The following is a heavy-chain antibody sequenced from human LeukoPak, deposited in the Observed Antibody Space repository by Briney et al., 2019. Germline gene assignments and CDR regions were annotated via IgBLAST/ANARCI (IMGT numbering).Heavy chain of an antibody. V-gene: IGHV1-8*01. D-gene: IGHD3-22*01. CDR1: GYTFTSYD. J-gene: IGHJ5*02. CDR2: TNPNSGNT. Sequence: ASVKVSCKASGYTFTSYDINWVRQATGQGLEWMGWTNPNSGNTGYAQKFQGRVTMTRNTSISTAYMELSSLRSEDTAVYYCARGSTYYYDSSGYYYPLGFDPWGQGTLVTVSS. CDR3: ARGSTYYYDSSGYYYPLGFDP.